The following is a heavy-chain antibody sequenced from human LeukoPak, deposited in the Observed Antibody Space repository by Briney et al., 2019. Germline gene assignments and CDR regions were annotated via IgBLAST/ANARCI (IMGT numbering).Heavy chain of an antibody. J-gene: IGHJ5*02. V-gene: IGHV4-31*03. CDR2: IYYSGST. CDR1: GGSISSVNYY. CDR3: ARGQNYYDSSGFYNWFDP. D-gene: IGHD3-22*01. Sequence: RPSETLSLTCTVSGGSISSVNYYWSWIRQHPGTGLEWIGYIYYSGSTYYNPSLKSRLTIAVVTSKNLFSLKLRSVTAADTAVYYCARGQNYYDSSGFYNWFDPWGQGTLVTVSS.